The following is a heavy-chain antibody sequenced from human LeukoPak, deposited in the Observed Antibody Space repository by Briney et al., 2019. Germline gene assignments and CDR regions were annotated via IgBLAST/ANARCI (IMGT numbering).Heavy chain of an antibody. Sequence: GGSLRLSCAASGFTFSSYAMSWVRQAPGKGLEWVSAISGSGGSTYYADSVKGRFTISRDNYTTTLYLQMNSLRADDTAVEYCAKLPYFGWVSYFDYWGQGTLVTVSS. J-gene: IGHJ4*02. D-gene: IGHD6-19*01. CDR2: ISGSGGST. CDR3: AKLPYFGWVSYFDY. CDR1: GFTFSSYA. V-gene: IGHV3-23*01.